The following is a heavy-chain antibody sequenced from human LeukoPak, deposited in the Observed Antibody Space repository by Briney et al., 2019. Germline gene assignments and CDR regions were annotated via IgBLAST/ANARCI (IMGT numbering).Heavy chain of an antibody. CDR1: GYSFTSYD. Sequence: GASVTVSCNASGYSFTSYDINWVRQAPGQGLAWMGWVNPKSGNTGYKQKFQARVTITRDTSISAAYMELSSLTSDDTAVYFCARGLPLGYCTYGVCYPPKHFDFWGQGTLVTVSS. CDR3: ARGLPLGYCTYGVCYPPKHFDF. V-gene: IGHV1-8*03. D-gene: IGHD2-8*01. CDR2: VNPKSGNT. J-gene: IGHJ4*02.